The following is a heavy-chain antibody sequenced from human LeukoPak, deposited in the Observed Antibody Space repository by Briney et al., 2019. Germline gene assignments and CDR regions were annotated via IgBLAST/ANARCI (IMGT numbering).Heavy chain of an antibody. CDR2: ISHSGST. V-gene: IGHV4-38-2*02. J-gene: IGHJ4*02. CDR3: ARVNAPVATFDY. Sequence: PSETLSLTCTVSGCSISTTYYGGWIRQPPGKGPEWIATISHSGSTYYTPSLRSRLTISLDTSKNQFSLKLTSVTAADTAVYYCARVNAPVATFDYWGQGALVTVSS. D-gene: IGHD2-21*01. CDR1: GCSISTTYY.